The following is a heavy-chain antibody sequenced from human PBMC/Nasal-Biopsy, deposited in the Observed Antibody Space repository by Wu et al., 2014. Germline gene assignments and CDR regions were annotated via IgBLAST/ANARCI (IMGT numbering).Heavy chain of an antibody. J-gene: IGHJ6*02. CDR2: IRSKGQTYAT. CDR1: GFTFKNYW. Sequence: AASGFTFKNYWMTWVRQASGKGLEWVGRIRSKGQTYATAYAASVKGRFIISRDDSRNTAYLQMNDLTTEDTATYYCSRDCDGECPARRYGLDVWGQGTTVTVSS. V-gene: IGHV3-73*01. D-gene: IGHD2-21*01. CDR3: SRDCDGECPARRYGLDV.